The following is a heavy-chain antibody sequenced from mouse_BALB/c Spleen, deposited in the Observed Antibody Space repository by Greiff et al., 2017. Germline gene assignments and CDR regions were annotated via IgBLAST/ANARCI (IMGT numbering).Heavy chain of an antibody. V-gene: IGHV6-6*02. CDR3: TRYDGWYAMDY. Sequence: EVKLVESGGGLVQPGGSMKLSCVASGFTFSSYWMSWVRQSPEKGLEWVAEIRLKSDNYATHYAESVKGKFTISRDDSKSRLYLQMNSLRAEDTGIYYCTRYDGWYAMDYWGQGTSGTVSS. D-gene: IGHD2-12*01. CDR1: GFTFSSYW. J-gene: IGHJ4*01. CDR2: IRLKSDNYAT.